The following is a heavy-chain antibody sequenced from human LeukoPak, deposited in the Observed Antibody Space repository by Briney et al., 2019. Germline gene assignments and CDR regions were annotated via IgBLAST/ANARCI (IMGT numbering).Heavy chain of an antibody. V-gene: IGHV1-46*01. D-gene: IGHD1-26*01. Sequence: ASVKVSCKASGYTFTSYYMHWVRQAPGQGLEWMGIINPSGGSTSYAQKFQGRVTMTRDMSTSTVYMELSSLRSEDTAVYYCARDPVSGSYSGHFDYWGQGTLATVSS. CDR1: GYTFTSYY. J-gene: IGHJ4*02. CDR2: INPSGGST. CDR3: ARDPVSGSYSGHFDY.